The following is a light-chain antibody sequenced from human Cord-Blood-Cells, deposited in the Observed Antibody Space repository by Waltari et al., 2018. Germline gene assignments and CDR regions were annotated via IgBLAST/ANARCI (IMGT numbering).Light chain of an antibody. Sequence: NFMLTQPHSVSESPGKTVTISCTGSSGSIASNYVQWYQQRPGSAPTTVIYEDNQRPSGVPERFSGSIDSSSNSASLTISGQKTEDEADYYCQSYDSSNVVFGGGTKLTVL. V-gene: IGLV6-57*02. CDR3: QSYDSSNVV. CDR1: SGSIASNY. CDR2: EDN. J-gene: IGLJ2*01.